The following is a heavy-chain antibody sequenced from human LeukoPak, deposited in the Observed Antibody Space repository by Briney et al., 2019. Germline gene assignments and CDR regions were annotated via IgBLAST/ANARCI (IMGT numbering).Heavy chain of an antibody. CDR1: GGTFSSYA. CDR3: ARVGGYDGLGNYMDV. Sequence: SVKISCKASGGTFSSYATSWVRQAPGQGLEWMGRIIPILGIANYAQKFQGRVTTTADKSTSTAYMELRSLRSDDTAVYYCARVGGYDGLGNYMDVWGKGATVTVSS. V-gene: IGHV1-69*04. J-gene: IGHJ6*03. D-gene: IGHD5-12*01. CDR2: IIPILGIA.